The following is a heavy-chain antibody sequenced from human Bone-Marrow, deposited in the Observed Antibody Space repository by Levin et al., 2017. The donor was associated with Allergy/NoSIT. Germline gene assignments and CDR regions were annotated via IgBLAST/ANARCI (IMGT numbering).Heavy chain of an antibody. V-gene: IGHV1-18*01. D-gene: IGHD6-6*01. CDR2: ISAYNGNT. CDR3: ARRLSEYSSSSFVSYPLYYYYYGMDV. CDR1: GYTFTSYG. J-gene: IGHJ6*02. Sequence: GESLKISCKASGYTFTSYGISWVRQAPGQGLEWMGWISAYNGNTNYAQKLQGRVTMTTDTSTSTAYMELRSLRSDDTAVYYCARRLSEYSSSSFVSYPLYYYYYGMDVWGQGTTVTVSS.